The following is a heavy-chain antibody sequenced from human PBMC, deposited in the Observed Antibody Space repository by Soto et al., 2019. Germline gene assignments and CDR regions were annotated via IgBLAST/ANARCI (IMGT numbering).Heavy chain of an antibody. J-gene: IGHJ6*02. CDR1: GFTFSSYS. CDR2: ISSSSSTI. CDR3: AREYDFWSGPYGMHV. V-gene: IGHV3-48*02. Sequence: GSLRLSCAASGFTFSSYSMNWVRQAPGKGLEWVSYISSSSSTIYYADSVKGRFTISRDNAKNSLYLQMNSLRDEDTAVYYCAREYDFWSGPYGMHVWGQGTTVTVSS. D-gene: IGHD3-3*01.